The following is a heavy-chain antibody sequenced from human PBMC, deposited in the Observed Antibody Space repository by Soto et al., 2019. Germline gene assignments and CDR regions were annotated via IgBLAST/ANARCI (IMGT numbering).Heavy chain of an antibody. J-gene: IGHJ6*02. Sequence: DVQLLESGGDLVQPGGSLRLSCAASGFTFSSYAMSWVRQAPGKGLEWVSSVSAGGDMTYYSDSVKGRFTISTDNSNNALFLQMTSLRAEATALYYCARGDRGGSGSPASYYYSGLDVWGQGTTVTVSS. CDR2: VSAGGDMT. CDR1: GFTFSSYA. CDR3: ARGDRGGSGSPASYYYSGLDV. V-gene: IGHV3-23*01. D-gene: IGHD3-10*01.